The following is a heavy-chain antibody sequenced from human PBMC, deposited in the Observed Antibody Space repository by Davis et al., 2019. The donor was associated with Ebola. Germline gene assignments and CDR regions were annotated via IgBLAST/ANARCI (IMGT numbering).Heavy chain of an antibody. D-gene: IGHD6-6*01. CDR3: ARVGSIAARPDFYYYYGMDV. Sequence: SETLSLTCAVYGGSFISYYWSWIRQPPGKGLEWIGYIYYSGSTNYNPSLKSRVTISVDTSKNQFSLKLSSVTAADTAVYYCARVGSIAARPDFYYYYGMDVWGQGTTVTVSS. CDR2: IYYSGST. V-gene: IGHV4-59*12. J-gene: IGHJ6*02. CDR1: GGSFISYY.